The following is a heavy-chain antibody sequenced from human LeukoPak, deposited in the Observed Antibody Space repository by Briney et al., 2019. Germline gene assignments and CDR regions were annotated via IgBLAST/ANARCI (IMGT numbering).Heavy chain of an antibody. CDR3: AKDTNYDSSGGFDY. Sequence: GRSLRLSCAASGFTFDDYAMHWVRQAPGKCLEWVSGISWNSGSIGYADSVKGRFTISRDNAKNSLYLQMNSLRAEDMALYYCAKDTNYDSSGGFDYWGQGTLVTVSS. D-gene: IGHD3-22*01. CDR2: ISWNSGSI. J-gene: IGHJ4*02. CDR1: GFTFDDYA. V-gene: IGHV3-9*03.